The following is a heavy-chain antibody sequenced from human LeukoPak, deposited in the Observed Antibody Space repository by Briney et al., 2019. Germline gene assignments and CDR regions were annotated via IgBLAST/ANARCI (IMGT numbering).Heavy chain of an antibody. J-gene: IGHJ4*02. CDR3: ARTAIGGELIPAYYFDY. V-gene: IGHV4-59*01. CDR2: IYYSGST. CDR1: GGSISSYY. Sequence: SETLSLTCTVSGGSISSYYWSWIRQPPGKGLEWIGYIYYSGSTNYNPSLKSRVTISVGTSKNQFSLKLSSVTAADTAVYYCARTAIGGELIPAYYFDYWGQGTLVTVSS. D-gene: IGHD1-26*01.